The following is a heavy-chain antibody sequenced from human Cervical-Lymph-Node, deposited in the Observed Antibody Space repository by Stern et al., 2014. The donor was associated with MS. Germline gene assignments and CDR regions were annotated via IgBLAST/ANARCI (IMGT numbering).Heavy chain of an antibody. D-gene: IGHD2/OR15-2a*01. CDR2: IRQDGYDK. J-gene: IGHJ4*02. Sequence: EVHLVDSGGGLVQPGGSLRLSCVASGFSFGTSWMSWVRQPPGRGLEWVANIRQDGYDKFYVDSVKGRFTISRDNARNSLYLQMNSLTVADTAVYYCARDRRAFLDYWGQGTHVAVSS. CDR1: GFSFGTSW. V-gene: IGHV3-7*01. CDR3: ARDRRAFLDY.